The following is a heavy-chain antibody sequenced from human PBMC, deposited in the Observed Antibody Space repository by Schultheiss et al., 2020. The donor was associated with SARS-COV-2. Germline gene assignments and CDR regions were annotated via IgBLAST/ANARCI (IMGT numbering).Heavy chain of an antibody. Sequence: SQTLSLTCAVYGGSFSGYYWSWIRQPPGKGLEWIGEINHSGSTNYNPSLKSRVTISVDTSKNQFSLKLSSVTAADTAVYYCARAVAGAFDIWGQGTTVTVSS. CDR1: GGSFSGYY. D-gene: IGHD6-13*01. CDR2: INHSGST. CDR3: ARAVAGAFDI. J-gene: IGHJ3*02. V-gene: IGHV4-34*01.